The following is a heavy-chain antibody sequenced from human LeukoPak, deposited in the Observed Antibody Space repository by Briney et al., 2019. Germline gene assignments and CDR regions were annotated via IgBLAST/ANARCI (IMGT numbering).Heavy chain of an antibody. Sequence: SETLSLTCIVSGGSISSGGHYWGWIRQPPGKGLECIGSIYYSGSTYYNPSLNSRVTMFIDMSKNHFSLKMSSVTATDTAVYYCARLVCGGGSCPAEFDYWGQGTLVTVSS. CDR2: IYYSGST. V-gene: IGHV4-39*02. J-gene: IGHJ4*02. CDR3: ARLVCGGGSCPAEFDY. D-gene: IGHD2-15*01. CDR1: GGSISSGGHY.